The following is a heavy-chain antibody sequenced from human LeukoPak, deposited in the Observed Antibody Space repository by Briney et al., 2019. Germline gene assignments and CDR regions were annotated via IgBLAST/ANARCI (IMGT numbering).Heavy chain of an antibody. Sequence: GGSLRLSCEASGFTFSNYAMSWVRQAPGKGLEWVSTVTASARRTYYADSVQGRFTISRDNSNNTLFLQVNSLRADDTAVYHCAKWGFSDRSGANFHSWGQGTLVTVSS. V-gene: IGHV3-23*01. CDR3: AKWGFSDRSGANFHS. J-gene: IGHJ4*02. CDR1: GFTFSNYA. D-gene: IGHD3-22*01. CDR2: VTASARRT.